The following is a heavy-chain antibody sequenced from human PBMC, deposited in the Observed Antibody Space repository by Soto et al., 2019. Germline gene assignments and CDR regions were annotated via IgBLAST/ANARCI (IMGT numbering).Heavy chain of an antibody. CDR3: ARLEGAAARPRSNYYYYMDV. V-gene: IGHV3-7*01. CDR2: IKQGGSES. CDR1: GFLFSSYW. Sequence: EQLVESGGGLVQPGGSLRLSCAASGFLFSSYWMSWVRLAPGKGLEWVATIKQGGSESYNVDSVRGRFTISRDNAKNSVFLQMNSLRVEDTAVYYCARLEGAAARPRSNYYYYMDVWGKGTTVTVSS. D-gene: IGHD6-13*01. J-gene: IGHJ6*03.